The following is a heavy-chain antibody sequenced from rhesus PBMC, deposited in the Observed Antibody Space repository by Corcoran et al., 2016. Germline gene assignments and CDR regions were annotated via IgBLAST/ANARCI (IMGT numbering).Heavy chain of an antibody. Sequence: EVQLEESGGGLVQPGGSLRLSCAASGLTFSGDDMSWVRQAPGKWLEWFSYIIKNEKPKYYADSVKGRFTISRDNSNNSLSLQMSNLRTEDTAVYCCTRQQPQLEWTYWGQGVVVIVSS. CDR1: GLTFSGDD. V-gene: IGHV3-136*01. CDR3: TRQQPQLEWTY. D-gene: IGHD1-1*01. J-gene: IGHJ4*01. CDR2: IIKNEKPK.